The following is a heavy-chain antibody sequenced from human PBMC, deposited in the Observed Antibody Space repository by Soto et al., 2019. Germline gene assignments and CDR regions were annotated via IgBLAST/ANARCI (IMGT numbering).Heavy chain of an antibody. V-gene: IGHV1-69*12. Sequence: QVQLVQSGAEVKKPGSSVKVSCKASGGTFSSYAISWVRQAPGQGLEWMGGIIPIFGTANYAQKFQGRVTIXXDXSTXTAYRVLSSLRAEDTAVYYCARQVVVAATPADFDYWGQGTLVTVSS. CDR3: ARQVVVAATPADFDY. CDR2: IIPIFGTA. CDR1: GGTFSSYA. D-gene: IGHD2-15*01. J-gene: IGHJ4*02.